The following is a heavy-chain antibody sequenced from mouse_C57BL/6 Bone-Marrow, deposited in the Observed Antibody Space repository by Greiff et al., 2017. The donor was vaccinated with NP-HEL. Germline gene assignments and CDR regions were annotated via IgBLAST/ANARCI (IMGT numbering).Heavy chain of an antibody. CDR2: IWTGGGT. J-gene: IGHJ1*03. CDR3: ARKSGTTVVATNYWYFDV. Sequence: VQLVESGPGLVAPSQSLSITCTVSGFSLTSYAISWVRQPPGKGLEWLGVIWTGGGTNYNSALKSRLSISKDNSKSQVFLKMNSLQTDDTARYYCARKSGTTVVATNYWYFDVWGTGTTVTVSS. D-gene: IGHD1-1*01. V-gene: IGHV2-9-1*01. CDR1: GFSLTSYA.